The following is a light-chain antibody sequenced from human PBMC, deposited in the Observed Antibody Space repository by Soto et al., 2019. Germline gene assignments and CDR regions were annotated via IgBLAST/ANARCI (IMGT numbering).Light chain of an antibody. CDR1: QTISSW. CDR3: QHYNSYSEA. CDR2: KAS. J-gene: IGKJ1*01. Sequence: DIQMTQSPSTLSGSVGDRVTITCRASQTISSWLAWYQQKPGKAPKLLIYKASTLKSGVPSRFSGSGSETEFTLTISSLQPDDFATYCCQHYNSYSEAFGQGTKVDIK. V-gene: IGKV1-5*03.